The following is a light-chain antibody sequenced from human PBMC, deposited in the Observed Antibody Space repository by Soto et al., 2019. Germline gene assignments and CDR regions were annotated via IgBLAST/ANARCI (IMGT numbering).Light chain of an antibody. CDR3: QQYNTDPLT. CDR2: DAS. Sequence: DIQMTHSPSTLSASVGDIVTITCRSSQTISNCLAWYQQKPGKAPKVLIFDASTLDGGVPSRFSGRRSGTDFTLTISSLQPSDFETYYCQQYNTDPLTFGGGTKVDIK. CDR1: QTISNC. V-gene: IGKV1-5*01. J-gene: IGKJ4*01.